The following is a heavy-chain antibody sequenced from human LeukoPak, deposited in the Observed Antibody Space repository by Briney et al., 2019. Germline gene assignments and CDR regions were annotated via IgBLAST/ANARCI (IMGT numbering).Heavy chain of an antibody. V-gene: IGHV3-23*01. CDR1: GFTFSSYA. CDR2: ISGSGDST. D-gene: IGHD3-22*01. CDR3: AKAFYYYDSSGYYFSFDY. J-gene: IGHJ4*02. Sequence: PGGSLRLSCAASGFTFSSYAMSWVRQAPGKGLEWISAISGSGDSTYYADSVKGRFTISRDNSKNTLYLQMNSLRAEDTAVYYCAKAFYYYDSSGYYFSFDYWGQGTLVTVSS.